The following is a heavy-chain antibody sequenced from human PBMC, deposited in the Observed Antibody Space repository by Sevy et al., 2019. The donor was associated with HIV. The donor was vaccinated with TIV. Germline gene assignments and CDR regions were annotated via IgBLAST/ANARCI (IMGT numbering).Heavy chain of an antibody. V-gene: IGHV3-13*01. D-gene: IGHD6-13*01. CDR3: ARETAADAFDV. Sequence: GSLRLSCAATAFTFSSYDMHWVRQVAGKGLEWVSSIGLSGDTYFAGSVKGRFTISRDNVKNYLYLQMSSLRAGDMAVYYCARETAADAFDVWGQGTFVTVSS. CDR2: IGLSGDT. CDR1: AFTFSSYD. J-gene: IGHJ3*01.